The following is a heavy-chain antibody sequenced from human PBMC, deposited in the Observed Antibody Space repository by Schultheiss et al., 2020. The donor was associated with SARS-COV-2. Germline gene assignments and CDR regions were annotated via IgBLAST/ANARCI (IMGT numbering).Heavy chain of an antibody. CDR1: GGSISSSSYY. CDR3: ARATRRRDGYNFGY. D-gene: IGHD5-24*01. J-gene: IGHJ4*02. CDR2: IYYSGST. Sequence: SETLSLTCTVSGGSISSSSYYWGWIRQPPGKGLEWIGSIYYSGSTYYNPSLKSRVTISVDTSKNQFSLKLSSVTAADTAVYYCARATRRRDGYNFGYWGQGTLVTVSS. V-gene: IGHV4-39*07.